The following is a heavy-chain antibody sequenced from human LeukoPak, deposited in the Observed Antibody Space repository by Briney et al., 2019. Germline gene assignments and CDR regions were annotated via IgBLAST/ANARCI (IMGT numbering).Heavy chain of an antibody. V-gene: IGHV3-21*01. J-gene: IGHJ4*02. D-gene: IGHD3-22*01. Sequence: GGSLRLPCAASGFTFSSYSMNWVRQAPGKGLEWVSSISSSSYIYYADSVKGRFTISRDNAKNSLYLQMNSLRAEDTAVYYCARDRGYYDSSGSFDYWGQGTLVTVSS. CDR1: GFTFSSYS. CDR3: ARDRGYYDSSGSFDY. CDR2: ISSSSYI.